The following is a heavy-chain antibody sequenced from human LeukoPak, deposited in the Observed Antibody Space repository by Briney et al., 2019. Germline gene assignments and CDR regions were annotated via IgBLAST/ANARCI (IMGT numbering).Heavy chain of an antibody. CDR2: IKSKTDGGTT. CDR3: AREGYSYGRNYFDY. Sequence: GGSLRLSYATSGFTFTNAWMTWVRQAPGKGLEWVGHIKSKTDGGTTDYAAPVKGRFTISRDDSKNTLYLQMNSLRDEDTTVYYCAREGYSYGRNYFDYWGQGTLVTVSS. CDR1: GFTFTNAW. D-gene: IGHD5-18*01. J-gene: IGHJ4*02. V-gene: IGHV3-15*01.